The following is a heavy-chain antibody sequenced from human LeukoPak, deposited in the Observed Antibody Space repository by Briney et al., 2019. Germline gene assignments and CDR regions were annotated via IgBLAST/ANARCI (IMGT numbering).Heavy chain of an antibody. CDR1: GYTFSDYG. CDR2: ISAYNGNT. D-gene: IGHD6-13*01. CDR3: ARENVAQYSSSWYSGYYGMDV. J-gene: IGHJ6*02. V-gene: IGHV1-18*01. Sequence: GASVTVSCKASGYTFSDYGVSWVRQAPGQGLEWMGRISAYNGNTNYLQKFQGRVTMTTDTSTATAYMELRSLRPSDTAVYFCARENVAQYSSSWYSGYYGMDVWGQGTTVTVSS.